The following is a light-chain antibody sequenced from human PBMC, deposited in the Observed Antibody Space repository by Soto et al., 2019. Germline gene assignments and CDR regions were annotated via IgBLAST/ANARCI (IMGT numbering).Light chain of an antibody. V-gene: IGLV2-14*03. Sequence: QSALTQPASVSGSPGQSITISCTGSTSDVGYFNYVSWYQHHPGKAPKVMIYDVGNRPSGVSNRFSGSKSGNTASLTIAGLQAEDEADYYCSSYRSSGSLYVFGTGTKLTVL. CDR2: DVG. J-gene: IGLJ1*01. CDR1: TSDVGYFNY. CDR3: SSYRSSGSLYV.